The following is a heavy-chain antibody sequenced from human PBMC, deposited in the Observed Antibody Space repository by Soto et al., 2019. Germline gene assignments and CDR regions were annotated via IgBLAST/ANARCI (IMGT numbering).Heavy chain of an antibody. CDR2: ISYDGSNK. Sequence: SXRLSCAAXGXTXXXXXXHWVRQAPGKGLEWVAVISYDGSNKYYADSVKGRFTISRDNAKNSLYLQMNSLRAEDTALYYCARDALRYSSSWYAIDYWGQGTLVTVSS. CDR1: GXTXXXXX. CDR3: ARDALRYSSSWYAIDY. V-gene: IGHV3-30-3*01. J-gene: IGHJ4*02. D-gene: IGHD6-13*01.